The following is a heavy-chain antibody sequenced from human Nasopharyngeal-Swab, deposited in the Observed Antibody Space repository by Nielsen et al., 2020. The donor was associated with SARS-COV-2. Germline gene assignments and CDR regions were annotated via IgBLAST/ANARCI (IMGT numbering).Heavy chain of an antibody. Sequence: SVKVSCKASGGTFSSYAISWVRQAPGQGLEWMGGIIPIFGTANYAQKFQGRVTITADESTSTAYMELSSLRSEDTAVYYCADTAMVISWFDPWGQGTLVTVSS. CDR2: IIPIFGTA. CDR1: GGTFSSYA. V-gene: IGHV1-69*13. CDR3: ADTAMVISWFDP. J-gene: IGHJ5*02. D-gene: IGHD5-18*01.